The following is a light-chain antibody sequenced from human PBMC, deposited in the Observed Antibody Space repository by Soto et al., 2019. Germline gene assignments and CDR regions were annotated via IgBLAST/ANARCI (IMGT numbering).Light chain of an antibody. J-gene: IGKJ1*01. CDR3: QQYGSSSWT. CDR1: QSVSSNF. Sequence: EIVLTQSPGTLSLSPGERGTLSCRASQSVSSNFLAWYQQKPGQAPRLLIYGASSRATGIPDRFSGSGSGTDFTLTISRLEPEDFAVYYCQQYGSSSWTFGQGTKVDIK. V-gene: IGKV3-20*01. CDR2: GAS.